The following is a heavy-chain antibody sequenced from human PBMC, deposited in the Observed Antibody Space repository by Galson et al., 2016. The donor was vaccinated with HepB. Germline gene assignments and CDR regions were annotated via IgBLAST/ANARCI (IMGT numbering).Heavy chain of an antibody. CDR2: TYYSSEWAS. Sequence: CAIPGDSVSSNTAGWNWIRQSPPRGLVWLGRTYYSSEWASDYAESVRRRISISADTSKNQFSLQLNSVTPEDTAVYYCTRVFLLGRGFNTWGQGTLVTVSS. J-gene: IGHJ5*02. CDR3: TRVFLLGRGFNT. D-gene: IGHD7-27*01. V-gene: IGHV6-1*01. CDR1: GDSVSSNTAG.